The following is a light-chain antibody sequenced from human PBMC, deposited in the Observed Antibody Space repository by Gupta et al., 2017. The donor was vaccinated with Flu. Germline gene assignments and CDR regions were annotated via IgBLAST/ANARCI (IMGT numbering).Light chain of an antibody. V-gene: IGLV2-11*01. Sequence: QSAPPQPRSVSGSPCPSVNIYCTGTRNDVGAYNRVSWYDHRPAKAPNIILCDVNERRSGGPDRCSCSNSGHTAAMTISELPAAEEAAYYCYSQAGRGRVTWVFGTGTTVTVL. CDR1: RNDVGAYNR. J-gene: IGLJ1*01. CDR2: DVN. CDR3: YSQAGRGRVTWV.